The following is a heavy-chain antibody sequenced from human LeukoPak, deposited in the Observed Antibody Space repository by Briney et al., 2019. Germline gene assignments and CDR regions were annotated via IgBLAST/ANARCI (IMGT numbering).Heavy chain of an antibody. J-gene: IGHJ3*02. V-gene: IGHV3-7*01. CDR1: GFTFRSYW. D-gene: IGHD3-22*01. CDR3: AREHLTYDRSGYYAGGSFDI. CDR2: MKEDGSEK. Sequence: PGGSLRLSCAACGFTFRSYWMRWVRQAPGKGLEWVANMKEDGSEKYYLDSVKGRFSISRDNAKNSLYVQMNSLRAEDTAVYYCAREHLTYDRSGYYAGGSFDIWGQGTMVTVSS.